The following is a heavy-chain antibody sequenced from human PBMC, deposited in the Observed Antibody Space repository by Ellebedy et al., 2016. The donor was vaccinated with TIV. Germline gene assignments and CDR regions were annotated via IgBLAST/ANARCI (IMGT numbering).Heavy chain of an antibody. J-gene: IGHJ4*02. D-gene: IGHD3-10*01. V-gene: IGHV5-51*01. Sequence: GESLKISCQGSGSTFPTYWIGWLRQMPGKGLEWIGVIYPRDSDTRYSPSFQGQVTISADKSISTAYLQWSSLKASDTAMYYCACPMVRGGFDYWGQGTLVTVSS. CDR3: ACPMVRGGFDY. CDR1: GSTFPTYW. CDR2: IYPRDSDT.